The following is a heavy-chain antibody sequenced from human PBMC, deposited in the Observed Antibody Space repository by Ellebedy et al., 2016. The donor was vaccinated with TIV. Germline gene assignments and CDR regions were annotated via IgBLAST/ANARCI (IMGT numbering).Heavy chain of an antibody. V-gene: IGHV3-23*01. CDR2: MSGSGGGT. D-gene: IGHD3-22*01. CDR1: GFTFSSYA. Sequence: PGGSLRLSCAASGFTFSSYAMTWVRQAPGKGLEWVSAMSGSGGGTYYADSVKGRFTISRDNAKNSLYLQMNSLRAEDTAVYYCARQTNYYDSSGYYTWFDPWGQGTLVTVSS. J-gene: IGHJ5*02. CDR3: ARQTNYYDSSGYYTWFDP.